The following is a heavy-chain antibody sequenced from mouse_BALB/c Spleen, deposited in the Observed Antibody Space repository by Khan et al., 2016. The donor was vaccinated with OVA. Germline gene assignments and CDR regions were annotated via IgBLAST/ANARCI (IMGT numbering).Heavy chain of an antibody. D-gene: IGHD4-1*01. CDR1: GYIFTNYV. Sequence: EVQLQQSGPELGKPGASVKMSCKPSGYIFTNYVLHWVKQKPGQGLEWIGYINPYNGGTKYNEKFKGKATLASDKSSITAYLELSSLTSEDSAVDYCARGNWQSYYFDYWGQGTTLTLSS. V-gene: IGHV1S136*01. CDR3: ARGNWQSYYFDY. CDR2: INPYNGGT. J-gene: IGHJ2*01.